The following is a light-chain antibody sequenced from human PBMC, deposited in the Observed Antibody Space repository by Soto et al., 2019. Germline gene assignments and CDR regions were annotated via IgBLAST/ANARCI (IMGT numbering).Light chain of an antibody. V-gene: IGKV3-15*01. Sequence: EIVMTQCPATLSVSPGERATLSCRASQSVSSNLAWYQQKPGQSPRLLIYGTSTRATGIPARFSGSGSETEFTLTISSLQSEDYAIYYCQQYNNWPPWTFGQGTKVDI. CDR1: QSVSSN. CDR2: GTS. J-gene: IGKJ1*01. CDR3: QQYNNWPPWT.